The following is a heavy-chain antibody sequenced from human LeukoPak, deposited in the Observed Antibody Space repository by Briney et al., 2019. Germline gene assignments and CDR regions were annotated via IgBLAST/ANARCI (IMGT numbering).Heavy chain of an antibody. CDR2: IIPIFGTA. CDR3: ARVPTKYCSSTSCHGVYFDY. J-gene: IGHJ4*02. Sequence: ASVKVSCKASGGTFSSYAISWVRQAPGQGLEWMGGIIPIFGTANYAQKFQGRVAITTDESTGTAYMELSSLRSEDTAVYYCARVPTKYCSSTSCHGVYFDYWGQGTLVTVSS. D-gene: IGHD2-2*01. V-gene: IGHV1-69*05. CDR1: GGTFSSYA.